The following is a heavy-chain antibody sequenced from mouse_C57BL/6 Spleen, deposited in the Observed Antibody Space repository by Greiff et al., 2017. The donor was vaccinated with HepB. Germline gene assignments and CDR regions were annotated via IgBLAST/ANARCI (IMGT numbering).Heavy chain of an antibody. J-gene: IGHJ4*01. CDR1: GFTFSSYA. Sequence: EVQLQESGGGLVKPGGSLKLSCAASGFTFSSYAMSWVRQTPEKRLEWVATISDGGSYTYYPDNVKGRFTISRDNAKNNLYLQMSHLKSEDTAMYYCARGRNKAMDYWGQGTSVTVSS. D-gene: IGHD2-1*01. CDR2: ISDGGSYT. CDR3: ARGRNKAMDY. V-gene: IGHV5-4*01.